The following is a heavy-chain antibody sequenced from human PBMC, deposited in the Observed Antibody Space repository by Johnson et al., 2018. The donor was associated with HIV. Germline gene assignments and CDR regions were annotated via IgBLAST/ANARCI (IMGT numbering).Heavy chain of an antibody. J-gene: IGHJ3*02. D-gene: IGHD4-17*01. CDR1: GFTFSSSG. V-gene: IGHV3-30*02. Sequence: QVQLVESGGGVVQPGGSLRLSWAASGFTFSSSGIHWVRQAPGQGLALVAFIRYDGSHKYYADAETGRFTISRDNSKNTLYLQMNSLRAEDTAVYYCAKGKGDYRSDAFDIWGQGTMVTVSS. CDR3: AKGKGDYRSDAFDI. CDR2: IRYDGSHK.